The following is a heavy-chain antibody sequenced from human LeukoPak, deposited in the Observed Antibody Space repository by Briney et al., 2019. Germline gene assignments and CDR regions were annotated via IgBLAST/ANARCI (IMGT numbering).Heavy chain of an antibody. D-gene: IGHD1-1*01. CDR2: IKQDGSEK. V-gene: IGHV3-7*01. CDR1: GFTFRNYW. Sequence: GGSLRLSCAASGFTFRNYWMHWVRQAPGAGLELVANIKQDGSEKYYVDSVKGRFTISRDNAKNSLDPQMNSLSAEDSAVYYCVTSPRGTGHYWGQGTLVTVSS. CDR3: VTSPRGTGHY. J-gene: IGHJ4*02.